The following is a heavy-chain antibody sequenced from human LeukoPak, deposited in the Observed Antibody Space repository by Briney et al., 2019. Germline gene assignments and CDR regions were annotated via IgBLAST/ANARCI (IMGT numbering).Heavy chain of an antibody. CDR3: ARDCSSTSCWDFDY. V-gene: IGHV1-18*01. CDR1: GYTFTSYG. J-gene: IGHJ4*02. CDR2: ISAYNGNT. Sequence: ASVKVSCKASGYTFTSYGISWVRQAPGQGLEWMGWISAYNGNTNYAQKLQGRVTMTTDTSTSTAYMELRSLRSDDTAVYYCARDCSSTSCWDFDYWGQGTLVIVSS. D-gene: IGHD2-2*01.